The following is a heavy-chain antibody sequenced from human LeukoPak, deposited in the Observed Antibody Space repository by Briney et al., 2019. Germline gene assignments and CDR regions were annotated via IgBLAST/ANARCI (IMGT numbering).Heavy chain of an antibody. CDR2: ITGDCNYI. Sequence: PGGSLRLSCAASGFTFNDYTMTWVRQAPGKGLEWVSSITGDCNYIFYADTVKGRFTISRDNAQNSLFLELNSLIGEDTAVYYCARERNFYYFDYWGQGALVTVSS. CDR3: ARERNFYYFDY. V-gene: IGHV3-21*01. CDR1: GFTFNDYT. D-gene: IGHD3-3*01. J-gene: IGHJ4*02.